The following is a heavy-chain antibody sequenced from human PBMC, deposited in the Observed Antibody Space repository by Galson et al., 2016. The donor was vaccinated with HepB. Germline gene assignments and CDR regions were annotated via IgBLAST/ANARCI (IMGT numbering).Heavy chain of an antibody. CDR1: GFTFSSYA. D-gene: IGHD6-13*01. V-gene: IGHV3-23*01. CDR2: ISGSGANT. J-gene: IGHJ4*02. CDR3: ARYSDSWAPFDY. Sequence: SLRLSCAASGFTFSSYAMTWVRQVPGKGLEWVSGISGSGANTYYANAVKGRFTISRDNSNNTLYLQVNSLRAEDTALYFCARYSDSWAPFDYWGQGSLVTVSS.